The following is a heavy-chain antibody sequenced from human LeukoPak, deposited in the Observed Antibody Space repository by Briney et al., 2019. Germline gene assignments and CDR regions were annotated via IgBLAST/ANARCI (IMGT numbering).Heavy chain of an antibody. CDR2: IRYDGSNK. V-gene: IGHV3-30*02. CDR3: AKEDSSSWSIDY. J-gene: IGHJ4*02. Sequence: PGGSLRLSCAASGFTFSSYGMHWVRQAPGKGLEWVAFIRYDGSNKYYADSVKGRFTISRDNSKNTPYLQMNSLRAEDTAVYYCAKEDSSSWSIDYWGQGTLVTVSS. CDR1: GFTFSSYG. D-gene: IGHD6-13*01.